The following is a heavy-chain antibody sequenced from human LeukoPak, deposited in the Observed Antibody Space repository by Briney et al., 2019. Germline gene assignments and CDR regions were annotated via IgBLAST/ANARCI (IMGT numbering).Heavy chain of an antibody. J-gene: IGHJ4*02. CDR3: ARERLPYSSSSGPFDY. CDR1: GASISDAAYY. CDR2: IYYSGST. D-gene: IGHD6-6*01. Sequence: SETLSLTCTVSGASISDAAYYWSWIRQHPGEGLERIGYIYYSGSTSYNPSLKSRVTISVDTSKNHFSLKLTSVTAADTAVYYCARERLPYSSSSGPFDYWGQGTLVTVSS. V-gene: IGHV4-31*03.